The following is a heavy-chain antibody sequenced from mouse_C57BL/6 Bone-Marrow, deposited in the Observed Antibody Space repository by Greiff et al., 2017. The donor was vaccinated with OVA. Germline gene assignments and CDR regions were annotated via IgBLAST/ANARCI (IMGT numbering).Heavy chain of an antibody. CDR2: IDPENGDT. D-gene: IGHD2-1*01. Sequence: EVQLQQSGAELVRPGASVKLSCTASGFTITDDYMHWVKQRPEQGLAWIGWIDPENGDTEYASKFQGKATFTADTYSNTAYLQLISLTSEDTAVYYVTSYGNFDYWGQGTTLTVSS. V-gene: IGHV14-4*01. CDR3: TSYGNFDY. J-gene: IGHJ2*01. CDR1: GFTITDDY.